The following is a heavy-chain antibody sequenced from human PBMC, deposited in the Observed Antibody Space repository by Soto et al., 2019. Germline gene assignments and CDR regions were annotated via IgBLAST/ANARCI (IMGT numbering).Heavy chain of an antibody. J-gene: IGHJ4*02. D-gene: IGHD6-19*01. CDR2: ISGSGDST. Sequence: EVQLLESGGGLVQPGGSLRLSGAASGFTFSSYVMSWVRQAPGKGLEWVSSISGSGDSTYYAAFLKGRITISRDTSKNTLYLQINSLRAEDTAIYYWAKEAGSSGWYYFDSWCQGALVTVSS. V-gene: IGHV3-23*01. CDR3: AKEAGSSGWYYFDS. CDR1: GFTFSSYV.